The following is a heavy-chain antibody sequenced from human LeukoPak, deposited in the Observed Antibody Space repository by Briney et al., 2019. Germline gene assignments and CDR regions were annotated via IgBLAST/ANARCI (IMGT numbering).Heavy chain of an antibody. V-gene: IGHV3-33*01. J-gene: IGHJ4*02. CDR1: GFTFSSYG. D-gene: IGHD4-17*01. CDR3: ARDQDGDYALDY. CDR2: IWYDGSNK. Sequence: GGSLRLSCAASGFTFSSYGMHWVRQAPGKGLEWVAVIWYDGSNKYYADSVKGQFTISRDNSKNTLYLQMNSLRAEDTAVYYCARDQDGDYALDYWGQGTLVTVSS.